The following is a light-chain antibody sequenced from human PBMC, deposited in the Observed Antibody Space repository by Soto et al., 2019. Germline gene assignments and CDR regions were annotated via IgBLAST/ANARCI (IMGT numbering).Light chain of an antibody. Sequence: QSALTQPRSVSGSPGQSVTISCTGTSSDVGGYNYVSWYQQHPGKAPKLMIYDVSKRPSGVPDRFSGSKSGNTASLTISGLQAEDGADYYCCSYAGSYTHYVFGTGTKLTVL. CDR2: DVS. CDR1: SSDVGGYNY. V-gene: IGLV2-11*01. CDR3: CSYAGSYTHYV. J-gene: IGLJ1*01.